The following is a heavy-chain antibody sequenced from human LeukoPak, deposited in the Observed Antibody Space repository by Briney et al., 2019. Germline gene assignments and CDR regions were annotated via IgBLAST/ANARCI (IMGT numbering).Heavy chain of an antibody. CDR2: MNPNSGNT. V-gene: IGHV1-8*01. J-gene: IGHJ6*02. Sequence: GASVKASCKASGYTFTSYDIYWVRQATGQGLEWMGWMNPNSGNTGYAQKFQGRVTMPRNTSIRTAYMELRSLRSEDTAVYYCARKVVYYYYYGMDVWGQGTTVTVSS. D-gene: IGHD3-22*01. CDR1: GYTFTSYD. CDR3: ARKVVYYYYYGMDV.